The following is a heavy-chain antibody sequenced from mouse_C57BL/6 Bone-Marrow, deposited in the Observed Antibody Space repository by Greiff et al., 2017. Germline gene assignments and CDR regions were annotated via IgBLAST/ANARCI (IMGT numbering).Heavy chain of an antibody. CDR2: IRNKANGYTT. Sequence: EVMLVESGGGLVQPGGSLSLSCAASGFTFPDYYMSWVRQPPGKALEWLGFIRNKANGYTTEYSASVKGRFTISRDNSQSILYLQMNALRAEDSATYYCARYGVVSYWYFEVWGTGTTVTVSS. D-gene: IGHD1-1*01. CDR3: ARYGVVSYWYFEV. V-gene: IGHV7-3*01. CDR1: GFTFPDYY. J-gene: IGHJ1*03.